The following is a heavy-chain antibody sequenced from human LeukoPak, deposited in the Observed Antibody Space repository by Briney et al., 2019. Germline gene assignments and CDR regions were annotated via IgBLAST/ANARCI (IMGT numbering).Heavy chain of an antibody. V-gene: IGHV3-11*01. J-gene: IGHJ4*02. CDR3: ARDAIDSSGFDFDY. CDR2: ISTSAGTI. D-gene: IGHD3-22*01. Sequence: GESLRLSCAASEFTFSDYYMTWIRQAPGKGLEWISYISTSAGTIYYADSVKGRFTISRDNAKNSLYLQMNSLRAEDTAVYYCARDAIDSSGFDFDYWGQGTLVTVSS. CDR1: EFTFSDYY.